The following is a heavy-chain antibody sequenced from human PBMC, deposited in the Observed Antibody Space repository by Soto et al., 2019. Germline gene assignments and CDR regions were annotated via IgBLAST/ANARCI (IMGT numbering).Heavy chain of an antibody. D-gene: IGHD3-10*01. V-gene: IGHV4-59*01. CDR1: GGSISSYY. Sequence: PSETLSLTCTASGGSISSYYWSWIRQPPGKGLEWIGYIYYSGSTNYNPSLKSRVTISVDTSKNQFSLKLSSVTAADTAVYYCARRVKGSGCYYSDYYHYGMAVWGQGTTVTVS. J-gene: IGHJ6*02. CDR3: ARRVKGSGCYYSDYYHYGMAV. CDR2: IYYSGST.